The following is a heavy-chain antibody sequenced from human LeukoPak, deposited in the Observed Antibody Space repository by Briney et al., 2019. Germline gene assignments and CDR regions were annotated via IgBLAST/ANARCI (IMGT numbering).Heavy chain of an antibody. Sequence: GGSLRLSCAASGFTFSSYGMRWVRQAPGKGLEWVAVIWYDGSNKYYADSVKGRFTISRDNSKNTLYLQMNSLRAEDTAVYYCAKSQTRMTTVTPHDYWGQGTLVTVSS. CDR2: IWYDGSNK. J-gene: IGHJ4*02. V-gene: IGHV3-33*06. CDR1: GFTFSSYG. D-gene: IGHD4-17*01. CDR3: AKSQTRMTTVTPHDY.